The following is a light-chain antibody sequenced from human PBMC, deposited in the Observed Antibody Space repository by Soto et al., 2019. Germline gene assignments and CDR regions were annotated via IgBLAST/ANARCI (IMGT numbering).Light chain of an antibody. J-gene: IGLJ1*01. CDR2: DVN. CDR3: SSYTSSSTHV. Sequence: QSALTQPASVSRAPGQSITISCTRTSSDIGAFTFVSWYQQHPGKVPKLMIFDVNRRPSGVSDRFSGSKSGNTASLTISGLQAEDEGDYYCSSYTSSSTHVFGSGTKLTVL. V-gene: IGLV2-14*03. CDR1: SSDIGAFTF.